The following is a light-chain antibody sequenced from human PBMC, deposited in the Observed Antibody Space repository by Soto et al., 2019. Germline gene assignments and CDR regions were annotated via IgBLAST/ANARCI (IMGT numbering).Light chain of an antibody. CDR3: QQYNNRPSIT. J-gene: IGKJ5*01. V-gene: IGKV3-15*01. CDR2: GAS. Sequence: IVMTQSPATLSLSPSARSTLSRWASQSVSRNLAWYQQKPRQAPRLLIDGASSRATGIPGRFSGSGSGTEFTLTISSLQSEDVAVYYCQQYNNRPSITFGEGTRLEIK. CDR1: QSVSRN.